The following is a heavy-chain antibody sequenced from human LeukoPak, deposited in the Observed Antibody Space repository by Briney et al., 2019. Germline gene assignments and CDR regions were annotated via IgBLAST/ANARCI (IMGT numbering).Heavy chain of an antibody. V-gene: IGHV3-23*01. D-gene: IGHD3-10*01. CDR2: VSGAAGTT. CDR1: GFTFSNYA. CDR3: ARDSYYGSGSYYSYDWFDP. Sequence: PGGSLRLSCAASGFTFSNYAMSWVRQAPGKGLEWVSAVSGAAGTTYYADSVKGRFSISRDNSKNTLYLQMSSLRAEDTAVYYCARDSYYGSGSYYSYDWFDPWGQGTLVTVSS. J-gene: IGHJ5*02.